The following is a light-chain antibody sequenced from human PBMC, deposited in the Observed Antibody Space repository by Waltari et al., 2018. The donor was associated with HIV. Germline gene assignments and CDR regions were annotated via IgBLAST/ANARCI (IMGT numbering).Light chain of an antibody. J-gene: IGLJ1*01. Sequence: QSALPLPASVSGSPGQPIPISCTGTSSDVGGYNPAAWYQQHPGKAPKLIIYDVSNRPSGVPYRFSGSKSGNTASLTISGLQAEDEADYYCKSKTSSSTPCVFGTGTKVTVL. CDR1: SSDVGGYNP. V-gene: IGLV2-14*03. CDR3: KSKTSSSTPCV. CDR2: DVS.